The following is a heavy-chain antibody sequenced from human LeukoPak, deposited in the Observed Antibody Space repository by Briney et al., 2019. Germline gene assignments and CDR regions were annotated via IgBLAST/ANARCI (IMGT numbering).Heavy chain of an antibody. D-gene: IGHD6-13*01. CDR2: IYYSGST. CDR3: ARAALDLSSSGLPGGPSFDY. J-gene: IGHJ4*02. Sequence: SQTLSLTCTVSGGSISSGGYYWSWIRQHPGKGLEWIGYIYYSGSTYYNPSLKSRVTISVDTSKNQFSLKLSSVTAADTAVYYCARAALDLSSSGLPGGPSFDYWGQGTLVTVSS. CDR1: GGSISSGGYY. V-gene: IGHV4-31*03.